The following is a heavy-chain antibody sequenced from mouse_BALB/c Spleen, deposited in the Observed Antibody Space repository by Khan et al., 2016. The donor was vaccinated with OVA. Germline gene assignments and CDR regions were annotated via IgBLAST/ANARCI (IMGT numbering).Heavy chain of an antibody. CDR2: IIPNNGGT. J-gene: IGHJ1*01. CDR1: GYTFTEYT. CDR3: ASRAYYRYDGDFDV. Sequence: EVQLQQSGPELVKPGASVKISCKTSGYTFTEYTMHWVKQSHGKSLEWIGGIIPNNGGTNYNQKFMVKATLTVDKSSSTAYMELRSLTSEDSAVFDCASRAYYRYDGDFDVWGEGTTVTVSS. V-gene: IGHV1-18*01. D-gene: IGHD2-14*01.